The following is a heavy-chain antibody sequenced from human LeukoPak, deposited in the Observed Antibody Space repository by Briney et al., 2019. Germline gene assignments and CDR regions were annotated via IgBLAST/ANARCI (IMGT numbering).Heavy chain of an antibody. D-gene: IGHD2-2*01. Sequence: SETLSLTCAVSGYSISSGYYWGWIRQPPGKGLEWIGSIYHSGSTYYNPSFKSRVTISVDTSKNQFSLKLSSVTVADTAVYYCARLFEPPMIVVVPAAPDYWGQGTLVTVSS. J-gene: IGHJ4*02. CDR1: GYSISSGYY. CDR2: IYHSGST. V-gene: IGHV4-38-2*01. CDR3: ARLFEPPMIVVVPAAPDY.